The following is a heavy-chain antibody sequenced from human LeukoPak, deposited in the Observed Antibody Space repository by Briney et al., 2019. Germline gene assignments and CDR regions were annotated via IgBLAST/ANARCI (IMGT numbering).Heavy chain of an antibody. Sequence: TGGSLRRSCAASGFTFSSYSMNWVRQAQGKGLEWVSSISSSSSYIYYADSVKGRFTISRDNAKNSLYLQMNSLRAEDTAVYYCAREGSSGSYRRYYFDYWGQGTLVTVSS. CDR1: GFTFSSYS. CDR3: AREGSSGSYRRYYFDY. D-gene: IGHD1-26*01. J-gene: IGHJ4*02. V-gene: IGHV3-21*01. CDR2: ISSSSSYI.